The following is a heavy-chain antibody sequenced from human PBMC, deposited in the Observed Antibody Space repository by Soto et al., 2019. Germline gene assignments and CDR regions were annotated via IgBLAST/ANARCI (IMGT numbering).Heavy chain of an antibody. D-gene: IGHD5-12*01. Sequence: QVQLVESGGGVVQPGGSLRLSCAASGFTFSSYGMHWVRQAPGKGLEWVAVISYHGINTHYADSVKGRFTISRDNYKNTLYLHMHSLRLEETAVYYCAKPGDSGYDWGWFDPWGQGTLVTVSS. CDR1: GFTFSSYG. CDR3: AKPGDSGYDWGWFDP. CDR2: ISYHGINT. J-gene: IGHJ5*02. V-gene: IGHV3-30*18.